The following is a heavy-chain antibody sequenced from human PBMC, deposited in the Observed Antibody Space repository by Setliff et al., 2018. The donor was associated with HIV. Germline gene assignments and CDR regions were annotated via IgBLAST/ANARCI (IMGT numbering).Heavy chain of an antibody. CDR2: IYYSGST. Sequence: SETLSLTCTVSGGSISSSSYYWGWIRQPPGKGLEWIGSIYYSGSTYYNPSLKSRVTISVDTSKNQSSLKLSSVTAADTAVYYCARHRSYYNFWSGYQDAFDIWGQGTMVTVSS. D-gene: IGHD3-3*01. V-gene: IGHV4-39*01. CDR1: GGSISSSSYY. J-gene: IGHJ3*02. CDR3: ARHRSYYNFWSGYQDAFDI.